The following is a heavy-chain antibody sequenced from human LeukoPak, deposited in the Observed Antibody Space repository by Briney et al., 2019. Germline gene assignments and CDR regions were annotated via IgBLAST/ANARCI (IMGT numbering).Heavy chain of an antibody. Sequence: GASVKVSCKASGYTFTGYYMHWLRQPPGQGLELMGWINPNSGGTNYAQKFQGRVTMTRDTSISTAYMELSRLRSDDTAVYYCAAVASDHYLDSSGYFLPAFDIWGQGTMVTVSS. D-gene: IGHD3-22*01. CDR1: GYTFTGYY. CDR3: AAVASDHYLDSSGYFLPAFDI. CDR2: INPNSGGT. V-gene: IGHV1-2*02. J-gene: IGHJ3*02.